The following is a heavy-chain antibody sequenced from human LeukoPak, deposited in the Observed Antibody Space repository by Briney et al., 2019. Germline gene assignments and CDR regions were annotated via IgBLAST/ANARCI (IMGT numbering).Heavy chain of an antibody. CDR1: GFNFGGYA. V-gene: IGHV3-30*04. CDR2: IAHDESAT. J-gene: IGHJ4*02. CDR3: ARLGLGVVHTAPNFDY. D-gene: IGHD2-21*01. Sequence: GGSLRLSCAASGFNFGGYAMHWVRQTPGQGLDWLGSIAHDESATYYADSVKGRVTVSRDNSERTLFLKMSSLKLEDTAIYYCARLGLGVVHTAPNFDYWGQGILVTVSS.